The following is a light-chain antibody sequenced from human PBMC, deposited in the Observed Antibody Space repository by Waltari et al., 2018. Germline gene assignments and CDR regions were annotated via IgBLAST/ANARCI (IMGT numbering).Light chain of an antibody. Sequence: AIRMTQSPSSFSASIGDRVTITCRASKGVSSSLAWYQQKPGKAPKLLIFATSTLQSGVPSRFSGSGSGTEFTLTVSCLQSEDFATYYCQQYYSYPYTFGQGTKLEIK. CDR1: KGVSSS. J-gene: IGKJ2*01. CDR2: ATS. V-gene: IGKV1-8*01. CDR3: QQYYSYPYT.